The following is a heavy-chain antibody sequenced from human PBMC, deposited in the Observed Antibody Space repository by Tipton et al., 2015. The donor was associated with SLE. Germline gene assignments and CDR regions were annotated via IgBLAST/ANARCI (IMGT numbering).Heavy chain of an antibody. V-gene: IGHV5-51*03. Sequence: VQLVQSGAEVKKPGESLKISCEGSGYRFIAYWIAWVRQMPGKGLEWMGMIYPPDSDARYSPSFQGQVTISVDKSINTAYLQWSSLKASDTAMYYCARPRRHYYDGSGYYYFDYWGQGTLVTVSS. CDR2: IYPPDSDA. CDR3: ARPRRHYYDGSGYYYFDY. D-gene: IGHD3-22*01. CDR1: GYRFIAYW. J-gene: IGHJ4*02.